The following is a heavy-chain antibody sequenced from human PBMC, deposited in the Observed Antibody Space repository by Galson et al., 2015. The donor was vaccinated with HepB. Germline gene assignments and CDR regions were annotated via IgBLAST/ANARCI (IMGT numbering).Heavy chain of an antibody. CDR2: IIPIFGTA. J-gene: IGHJ4*02. CDR1: GGTFSSYA. D-gene: IGHD5-24*01. Sequence: SVKVSCKASGGTFSSYAISWVRQAPGQGLEWMGGIIPIFGTANYAQKFQGRVTITADESTSTAYMELSSLRSEDTAVYYCARGLQMATNPGYFDYWGQGTLVTVSS. V-gene: IGHV1-69*13. CDR3: ARGLQMATNPGYFDY.